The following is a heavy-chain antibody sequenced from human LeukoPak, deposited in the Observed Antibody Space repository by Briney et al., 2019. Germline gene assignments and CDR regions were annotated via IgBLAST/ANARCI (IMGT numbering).Heavy chain of an antibody. D-gene: IGHD3-22*01. CDR2: INPHSGGA. J-gene: IGHJ3*02. Sequence: ASVKVSCKASGYTFTAYYMHWVRQAPGQGLEWMGRINPHSGGANYAQKFQGRVTMTRDTSISTAYLELSGLRSDDTAVYFCARVRDSTGYYHRDAFNIWGQGTLVTVSS. CDR1: GYTFTAYY. CDR3: ARVRDSTGYYHRDAFNI. V-gene: IGHV1-2*06.